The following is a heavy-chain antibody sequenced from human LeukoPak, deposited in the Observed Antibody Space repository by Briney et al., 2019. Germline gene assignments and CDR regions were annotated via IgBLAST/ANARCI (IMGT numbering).Heavy chain of an antibody. CDR3: AKARKDGGGNYYYYYGMDV. D-gene: IGHD2-15*01. J-gene: IGHJ6*02. CDR1: GSTFSSYA. Sequence: GGSLRLSCAASGSTFSSYAIHWVRQAPGKGLEWVAVISYDGSNKYYADSVKGRFTISRDNCKNTLYLQMNSLRAEDTAVYYCAKARKDGGGNYYYYYGMDVWGQGTTVTVS. V-gene: IGHV3-30*04. CDR2: ISYDGSNK.